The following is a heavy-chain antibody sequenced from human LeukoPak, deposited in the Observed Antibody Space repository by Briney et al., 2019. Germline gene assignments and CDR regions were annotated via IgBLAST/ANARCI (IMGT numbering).Heavy chain of an antibody. Sequence: PGGSLRLSCAASGFTFSSYGMHGVRQAPGKGLEWVAFIRYDGSNKYYADSVKGRFTISRDNSKNTLYLQMNSLRAEDTAVYYCAKLYYYDSRGFDYWGQGTLVTVSS. D-gene: IGHD3-22*01. J-gene: IGHJ4*02. CDR2: IRYDGSNK. V-gene: IGHV3-30*02. CDR1: GFTFSSYG. CDR3: AKLYYYDSRGFDY.